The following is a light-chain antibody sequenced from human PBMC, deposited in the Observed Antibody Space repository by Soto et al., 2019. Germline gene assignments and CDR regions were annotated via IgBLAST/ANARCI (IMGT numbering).Light chain of an antibody. CDR3: AAWDDRLSGPGVV. J-gene: IGLJ2*01. CDR2: RNN. V-gene: IGLV1-47*01. CDR1: SSNVGSYY. Sequence: QSVLTQPPSASGTPGQRVTISCSGSSSNVGSYYVYWYQQLPGTDPKLIIYRNNQRPSWVTDRFSGSKSGTSASLAISGLRSGEEAEYYGAAWDDRLSGPGVVFGGGTKLTVL.